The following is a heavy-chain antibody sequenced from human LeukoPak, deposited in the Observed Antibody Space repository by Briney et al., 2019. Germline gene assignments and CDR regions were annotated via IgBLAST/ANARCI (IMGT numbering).Heavy chain of an antibody. CDR1: GFTFRNAD. CDR2: MNGSGGSR. D-gene: IGHD3-22*01. V-gene: IGHV3-23*01. CDR3: AKDRQLVVITRGLGDY. J-gene: IGHJ4*02. Sequence: GGSLRLSCTASGFTFRNADMTWVRQAPGKGLEWISGMNGSGGSRYYAESVKGRFTVSRDNSRDTLYLQMSSLRVEDTAVYYCAKDRQLVVITRGLGDYWGQGTLVTVSS.